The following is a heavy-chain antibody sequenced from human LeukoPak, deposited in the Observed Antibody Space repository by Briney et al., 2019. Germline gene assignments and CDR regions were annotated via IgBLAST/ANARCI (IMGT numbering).Heavy chain of an antibody. Sequence: GASVKVSCKASGYTFTGYYMHWVRQAPGQGLEWMGWINPNSGGTNYAHKFQGWVTMTRDTSISTANMELSRLRSDDTAVYYCARANDYYFHYYFDYWGQGTMVTVSS. D-gene: IGHD2-21*02. CDR3: ARANDYYFHYYFDY. V-gene: IGHV1-2*04. CDR2: INPNSGGT. J-gene: IGHJ4*02. CDR1: GYTFTGYY.